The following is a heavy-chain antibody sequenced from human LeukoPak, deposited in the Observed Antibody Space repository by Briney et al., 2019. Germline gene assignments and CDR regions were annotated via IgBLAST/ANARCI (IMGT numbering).Heavy chain of an antibody. CDR2: INSAGSST. J-gene: IGHJ4*02. V-gene: IGHV3-74*01. CDR3: ARSLGGSFDY. D-gene: IGHD1-26*01. CDR1: GFTFSTYW. Sequence: GGSLRLSCAASGFTFSTYWMHWVRQAPGRGLVWVSRINSAGSSTSYADSVKGRFTISRDNAKNTLFLQMNSLRAEDAAVYYCARSLGGSFDYWGQGTLVTVSS.